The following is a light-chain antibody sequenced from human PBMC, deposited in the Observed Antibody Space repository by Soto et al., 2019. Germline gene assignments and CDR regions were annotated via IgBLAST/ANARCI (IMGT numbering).Light chain of an antibody. CDR3: SSFTISRNTVI. V-gene: IGLV1-40*01. Sequence: QSVLTQPPSMSGAPGQGVTISCTGSSSNIGAGYDVHWYQQVPGTAPKLLIYGNTNRPSGVPDRFSASKSGTSASLAISGLQAEDEADYYCSSFTISRNTVIFGGGTKLTVL. CDR1: SSNIGAGYD. CDR2: GNT. J-gene: IGLJ2*01.